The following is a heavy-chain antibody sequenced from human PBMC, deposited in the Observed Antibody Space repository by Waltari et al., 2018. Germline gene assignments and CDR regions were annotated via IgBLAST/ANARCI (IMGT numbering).Heavy chain of an antibody. J-gene: IGHJ4*02. CDR1: GYTFTSYA. CDR2: INAGNGNT. Sequence: QVQLVQSGAEVKKPGASVKVSCKASGYTFTSYAMHWVRQAPGQRLEWMGGINAGNGNTKDSQKFQGRVTITRDTSASTAYMELSSLRSEDTAVYYCARGPLATIRHWGQGTLVTVSS. V-gene: IGHV1-3*01. CDR3: ARGPLATIRH.